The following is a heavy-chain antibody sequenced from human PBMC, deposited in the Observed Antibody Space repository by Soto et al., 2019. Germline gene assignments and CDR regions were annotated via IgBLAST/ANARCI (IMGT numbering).Heavy chain of an antibody. CDR1: GFTFSRYA. D-gene: IGHD5-12*01. CDR2: ISYDGSNK. CDR3: ARDSRLHDASYYFDS. V-gene: IGHV3-30*14. J-gene: IGHJ4*02. Sequence: QVQLVESGGGVVQPGRSLRLSCAASGFTFSRYAMHWVRQAPGKGLEWVAVISYDGSNKYYADSVKGRFTISRDNSKNTLYLQMNSLRAEDTAVYYCARDSRLHDASYYFDSWGQGTLVTVSS.